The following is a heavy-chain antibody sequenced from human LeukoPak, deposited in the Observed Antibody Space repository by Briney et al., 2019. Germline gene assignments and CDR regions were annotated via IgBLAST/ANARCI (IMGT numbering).Heavy chain of an antibody. D-gene: IGHD4-17*01. CDR2: IYYSGST. CDR3: ARGYLDDYGEGDPLHPIDY. J-gene: IGHJ4*02. Sequence: SETLSLTCTVSGGPISSYYWSWIRQPPGKGLEWIGYIYYSGSTNYNPSLKSRVTISVDTSKNQFSLKLSSVTAADTAVYYCARGYLDDYGEGDPLHPIDYWGQGTLVTVSS. V-gene: IGHV4-59*01. CDR1: GGPISSYY.